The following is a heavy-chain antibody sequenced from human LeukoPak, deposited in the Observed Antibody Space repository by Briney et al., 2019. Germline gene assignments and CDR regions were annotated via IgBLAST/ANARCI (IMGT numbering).Heavy chain of an antibody. V-gene: IGHV3-15*01. CDR1: GLTFGNAW. J-gene: IGHJ4*02. CDR2: ITSKTSGEAT. D-gene: IGHD3-22*01. Sequence: PGGSRRLSCAASGLTFGNAWMSWVRQAPGKGLEWVARITSKTSGEATDYAAPVRGRFTISRDDSKATLYLQMDSLETEDTAIYYCTTCRYSYGSTGYSYFDYWGQGILVTVSS. CDR3: TTCRYSYGSTGYSYFDY.